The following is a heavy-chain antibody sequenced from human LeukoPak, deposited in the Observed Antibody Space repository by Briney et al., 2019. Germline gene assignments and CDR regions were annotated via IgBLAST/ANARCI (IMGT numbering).Heavy chain of an antibody. J-gene: IGHJ4*02. CDR1: GGSIGSSSYY. V-gene: IGHV4-39*07. CDR2: IYYSGST. CDR3: ARDAPWVVVTENYFDY. Sequence: SETLSLTCTVSGGSIGSSSYYWGWIRQPPGKGLEWIGSIYYSGSTYYNPSLKSRVTISVDTSKNQFSLKLSSVTAADTAVYYCARDAPWVVVTENYFDYWGQGTLVTVSS. D-gene: IGHD2-21*02.